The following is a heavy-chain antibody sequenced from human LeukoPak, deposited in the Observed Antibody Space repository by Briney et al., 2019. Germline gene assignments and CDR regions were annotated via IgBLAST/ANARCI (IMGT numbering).Heavy chain of an antibody. Sequence: PGTSLRLSCAASGFTFSSYEMNWVRQAPGKGLEWVSYISSSGSTIYYADSVKGRFTISRDNAKNSLYLQMNSLRAEDTAVYYCARAGRYFDWLCLDYWGQGTLVTVSS. CDR2: ISSSGSTI. CDR3: ARAGRYFDWLCLDY. D-gene: IGHD3-9*01. CDR1: GFTFSSYE. V-gene: IGHV3-48*03. J-gene: IGHJ4*02.